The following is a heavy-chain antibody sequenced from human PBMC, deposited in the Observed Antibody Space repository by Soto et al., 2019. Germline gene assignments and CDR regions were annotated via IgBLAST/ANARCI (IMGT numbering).Heavy chain of an antibody. J-gene: IGHJ6*02. CDR1: GFTFSNYA. CDR3: VKGRAVIPAAKFYYGLDV. V-gene: IGHV3-23*01. D-gene: IGHD2-2*01. Sequence: EVQLLESGGGLVQPGGSLRLSCAASGFTFSNYAMIWVRQAPGKGLEWVSAVSASGNTAYYAGSVGGRFTISKDRSKNTLYLQMNSLGADDTAVYYCVKGRAVIPAAKFYYGLDVWGQGTTVTVSS. CDR2: VSASGNTA.